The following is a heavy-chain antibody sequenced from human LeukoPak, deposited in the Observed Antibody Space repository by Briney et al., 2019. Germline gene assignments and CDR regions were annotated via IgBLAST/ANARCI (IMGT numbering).Heavy chain of an antibody. V-gene: IGHV3-53*01. Sequence: PGRSLRLSCAASGFTVSNNYITWVRQAPGKGLEWVAVIYAGGSAKYADSVRARFTISRDNSKNTVYLQVNSLRADDTALYYCARATLDNWGQGTLVTVSS. J-gene: IGHJ4*02. CDR1: GFTVSNNY. CDR2: IYAGGSA. CDR3: ARATLDN.